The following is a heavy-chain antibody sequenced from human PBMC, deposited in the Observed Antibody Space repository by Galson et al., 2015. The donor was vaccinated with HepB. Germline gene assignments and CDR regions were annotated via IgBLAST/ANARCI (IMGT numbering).Heavy chain of an antibody. CDR1: GSTFTRYG. CDR3: ARGGGSGDYDYYYYMDV. D-gene: IGHD6-19*01. Sequence: SVKVSCKASGSTFTRYGISWVRQAPGQGLEWMGWISTYTGNSKYAQEVRGRVTMTTDTATSTAYMELRSLRSDDTAVYYCARGGGSGDYDYYYYMDVWGKGTTVTVSS. CDR2: ISTYTGNS. J-gene: IGHJ6*03. V-gene: IGHV1-18*01.